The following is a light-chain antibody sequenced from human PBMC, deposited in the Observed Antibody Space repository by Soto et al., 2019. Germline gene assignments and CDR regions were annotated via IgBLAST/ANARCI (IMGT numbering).Light chain of an antibody. V-gene: IGKV1-39*01. CDR3: QQSYSPTWT. J-gene: IGKJ1*01. Sequence: DIQMTPSASSLSATVGDRVNITCRASQSINNNLKWYQQRPGEAPKLLLYAASTLQGGVPSRFSGSGSGTVCTLTISGLQPEEFSTYLCQQSYSPTWTFGQGTKGEVK. CDR2: AAS. CDR1: QSINNN.